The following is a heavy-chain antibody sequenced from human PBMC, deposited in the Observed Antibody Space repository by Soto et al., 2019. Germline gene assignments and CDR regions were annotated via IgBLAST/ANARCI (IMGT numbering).Heavy chain of an antibody. Sequence: GGSLRLSCAASGFIFSDYYMSWVRQAPGKGLEWVSYISGTDPYMKYADAVRGRFTISRDNAKNSVYLQMNSLRDDDTAVYYCARGSSVRGMNVWGQGTTVTVSS. V-gene: IGHV3-11*06. J-gene: IGHJ6*02. D-gene: IGHD6-13*01. CDR2: ISGTDPYM. CDR3: ARGSSVRGMNV. CDR1: GFIFSDYY.